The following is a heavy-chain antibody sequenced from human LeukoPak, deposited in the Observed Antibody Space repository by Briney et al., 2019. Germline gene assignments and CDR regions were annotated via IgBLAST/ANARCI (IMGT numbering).Heavy chain of an antibody. CDR1: GGSISSYY. D-gene: IGHD2-15*01. J-gene: IGHJ4*02. Sequence: SETLSLTCTVSGGSISSYYWSWIRQPPGKGLEWIGYIYYSGSTNYNPSLKSRVTISVDTSKNQFSLKLSSVTAADTAVYYCARFQSVSPYCSGGSCYSSAFDYWGQGTLVTVSS. CDR3: ARFQSVSPYCSGGSCYSSAFDY. V-gene: IGHV4-59*12. CDR2: IYYSGST.